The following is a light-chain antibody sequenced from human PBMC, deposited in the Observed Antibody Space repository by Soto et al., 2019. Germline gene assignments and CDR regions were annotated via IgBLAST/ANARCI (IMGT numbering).Light chain of an antibody. CDR1: SSDVGSYDY. Sequence: QSALIQPPSVSGSPGQSVTISCTGTSSDVGSYDYVSWYQQHPGTVPKPMIYNVNTQPSGVPDRFSGSKSGNTASLTISGLQAEDEADYYCSSYTTIGTWVFGGGTKLTVL. CDR2: NVN. V-gene: IGLV2-18*02. J-gene: IGLJ3*02. CDR3: SSYTTIGTWV.